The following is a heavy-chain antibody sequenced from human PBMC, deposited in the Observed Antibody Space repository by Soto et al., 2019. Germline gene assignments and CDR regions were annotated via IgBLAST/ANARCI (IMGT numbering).Heavy chain of an antibody. CDR1: GFTVSSNY. Sequence: GGSLRLSCAASGFTVSSNYMSWVRQAPGKGLEWVSVIYSGGSTYYADSVKGRFTISRDNSKNTLYLQMNSLRAEDTAVYYCARDRVATTPYYYYGMDVWGQGTTVTVSS. CDR3: ARDRVATTPYYYYGMDV. CDR2: IYSGGST. D-gene: IGHD3-10*01. V-gene: IGHV3-53*01. J-gene: IGHJ6*02.